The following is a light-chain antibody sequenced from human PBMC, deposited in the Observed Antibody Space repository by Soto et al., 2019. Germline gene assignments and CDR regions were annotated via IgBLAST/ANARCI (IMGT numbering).Light chain of an antibody. CDR1: RSNIGRNT. CDR3: VAWDDSMQSVV. CDR2: NNN. J-gene: IGLJ2*01. Sequence: QSVLTQPPSASGTPGQRVTISCSGSRSNIGRNTVNWFQQLPGTAPKLLTYNNNQRPSGVPPGFSASKSATSGSLSISVLHSEDEAAYYCVAWDDSMQSVVFGGGTKLTVL. V-gene: IGLV1-44*01.